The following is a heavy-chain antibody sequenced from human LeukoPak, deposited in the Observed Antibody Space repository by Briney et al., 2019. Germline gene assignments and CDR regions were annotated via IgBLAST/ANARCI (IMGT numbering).Heavy chain of an antibody. CDR3: TXDRYYYDSSGDAFDI. CDR1: GGSISSYY. CDR2: IYTSGST. D-gene: IGHD3-22*01. J-gene: IGHJ3*02. Sequence: PSETLSLTCTVSGGSISSYYWSWIRQPAGKGLEWIGRIYTSGSTNYNPSLKSRVTMSVDTTKTQFSLKLSSVTAAATAGHYCTXDRYYYDSSGDAFDIWGQGTMVTVSS. V-gene: IGHV4-4*07.